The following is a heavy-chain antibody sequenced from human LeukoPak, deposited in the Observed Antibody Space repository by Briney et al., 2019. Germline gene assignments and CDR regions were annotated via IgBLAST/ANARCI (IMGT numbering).Heavy chain of an antibody. CDR3: TRDPSVDYDLLSHWFDP. V-gene: IGHV1-69*01. D-gene: IGHD3-9*01. Sequence: ASVKVSCKSSGGTFNSSGISWVRQAPGQGLEWMGGIISFFGAAHYIQKFQGRLTITADESTSTAYMELSSLTSEDTAVYYCTRDPSVDYDLLSHWFDPWGQGTLVTVSS. CDR1: GGTFNSSG. CDR2: IISFFGAA. J-gene: IGHJ5*02.